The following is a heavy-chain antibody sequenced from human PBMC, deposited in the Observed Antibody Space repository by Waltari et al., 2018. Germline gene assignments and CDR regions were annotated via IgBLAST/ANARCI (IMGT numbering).Heavy chain of an antibody. Sequence: EVQLVESGGDLVRPGGSLRLSCEASGFTFSTYWLSWGRQAPGKGLEWVAEIRQDGGEERYVASERGRFISSRDNAKNSVFLQRDSLRAEDTALYYCAKDNWGLPGGIDGFDVWGQGTMVTVSS. J-gene: IGHJ3*01. V-gene: IGHV3-7*01. CDR2: IRQDGGEE. D-gene: IGHD7-27*01. CDR3: AKDNWGLPGGIDGFDV. CDR1: GFTFSTYW.